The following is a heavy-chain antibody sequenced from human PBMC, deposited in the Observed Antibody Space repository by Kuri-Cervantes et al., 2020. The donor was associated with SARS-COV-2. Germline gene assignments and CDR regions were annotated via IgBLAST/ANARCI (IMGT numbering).Heavy chain of an antibody. V-gene: IGHV3-9*01. CDR2: ISWNSGSI. CDR3: AKDIESGGSYSTFDY. CDR1: GFTFFDYA. Sequence: LTSAPPGFTFFDYAMHGVRQAPGKGLGWVSGISWNSGSIGYTDSVKSRFSISRDNAKKSLYLQMNSLRDEDTALYYCAKDIESGGSYSTFDYWGQGTLVTVSS. J-gene: IGHJ4*02. D-gene: IGHD2-15*01.